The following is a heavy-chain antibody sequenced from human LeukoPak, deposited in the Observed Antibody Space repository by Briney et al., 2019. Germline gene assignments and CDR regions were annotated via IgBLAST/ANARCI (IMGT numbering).Heavy chain of an antibody. V-gene: IGHV3-23*01. J-gene: IGHJ6*03. CDR3: ARDGSSSWVYYYYYYMDV. CDR2: SPSGDIL. Sequence: SPSGDILYYADSVKGQFTISRDNSKNTLYLQMNSLRAEDTAVYYCARDGSSSWVYYYYYYMDVWGKGTTVTVSS. D-gene: IGHD6-13*01.